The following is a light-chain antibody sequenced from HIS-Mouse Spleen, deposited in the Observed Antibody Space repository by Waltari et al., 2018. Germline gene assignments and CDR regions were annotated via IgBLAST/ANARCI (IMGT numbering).Light chain of an antibody. CDR1: QSISSV. V-gene: IGKV1-39*01. Sequence: DIXMTQXPSSLSASVGXXXTXXGXXIQSISSVLNXYQQKPGXAPKXLIYAASSLQGXIPSRFSGSGSXTDFTLTISSLQPEDFATYYCQQSYSTPXXTXXQGTKLEI. J-gene: IGKJ2*01. CDR2: AAS. CDR3: QQSYSTPXXT.